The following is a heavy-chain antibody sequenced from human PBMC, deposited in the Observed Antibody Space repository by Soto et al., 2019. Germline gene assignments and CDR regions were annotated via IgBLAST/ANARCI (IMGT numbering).Heavy chain of an antibody. D-gene: IGHD3-10*01. J-gene: IGHJ6*02. Sequence: QVQLVESGGGVVQPGRSLRLSCAASGFTFSSYGMHWVRQAPGKGLEWVAVISYDGSNKYYADSVKGRFTISRDNSKNTLYLQMNSLRAEDTAVYYCAKDRYGSGTPYYYYYGMDVWGQGTTVTVSS. V-gene: IGHV3-30*18. CDR2: ISYDGSNK. CDR3: AKDRYGSGTPYYYYYGMDV. CDR1: GFTFSSYG.